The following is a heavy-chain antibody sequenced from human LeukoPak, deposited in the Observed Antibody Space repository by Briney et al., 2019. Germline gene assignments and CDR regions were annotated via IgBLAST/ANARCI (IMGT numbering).Heavy chain of an antibody. CDR3: ARSPQAIFGVVIIFDY. Sequence: SETLSLTCTVSGGSISSYYWSWIRQPPGKGLEWIGYIYYSGSTNYNPSLKSRVTISVDTSKNQFSLKLSSVTAADTAVYYCARSPQAIFGVVIIFDYWGQGTLVTVSS. D-gene: IGHD3-3*01. CDR2: IYYSGST. CDR1: GGSISSYY. J-gene: IGHJ4*02. V-gene: IGHV4-59*01.